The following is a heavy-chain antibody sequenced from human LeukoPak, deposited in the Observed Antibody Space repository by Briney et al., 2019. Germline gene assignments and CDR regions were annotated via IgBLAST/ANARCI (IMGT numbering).Heavy chain of an antibody. V-gene: IGHV1-69*05. CDR2: IIPMFGTA. CDR3: ARVFARGGEISGSYYYY. D-gene: IGHD1-26*01. J-gene: IGHJ4*02. CDR1: GGTFSSYA. Sequence: SVKVSCKASGGTFSSYAISWVRQAPGQRLEWMGGIIPMFGTANYAQKFQGRVTITTEESTSTAYMELSSLGSEDTAMYYCARVFARGGEISGSYYYYWGQGTLLTVSS.